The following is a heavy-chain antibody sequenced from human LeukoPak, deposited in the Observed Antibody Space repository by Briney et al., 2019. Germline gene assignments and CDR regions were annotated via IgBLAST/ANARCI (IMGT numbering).Heavy chain of an antibody. CDR3: AKLGYSSSWLFDY. J-gene: IGHJ4*02. CDR2: IYSGGTT. Sequence: GGSLRLSCAASGFTVSSNYMSWVRQAPGKGLEWVSVIYSGGTTYYADSVKGRFTISRDNSNNTLYLQMNSLRAEDTAVYYCAKLGYSSSWLFDYWGQGTLVTVSS. CDR1: GFTVSSNY. D-gene: IGHD6-13*01. V-gene: IGHV3-53*01.